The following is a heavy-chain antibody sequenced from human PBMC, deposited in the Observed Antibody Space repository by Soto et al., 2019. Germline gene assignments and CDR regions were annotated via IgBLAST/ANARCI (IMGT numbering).Heavy chain of an antibody. J-gene: IGHJ4*02. V-gene: IGHV3-21*01. CDR1: GFTFSSYS. CDR2: ISSSSSYI. D-gene: IGHD3-3*01. Sequence: PGGSLRLSCAASGFTFSSYSMNWVRQAPGKGLEWVSSISSSSSYIYYADSVKGRFTISRDNAKNSLYLQMNSLRAEDTAVYYCASFGKGGGFDYWGQGTLVTVSS. CDR3: ASFGKGGGFDY.